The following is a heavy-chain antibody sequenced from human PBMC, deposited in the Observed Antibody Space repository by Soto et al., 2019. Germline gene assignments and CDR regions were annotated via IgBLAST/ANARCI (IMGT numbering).Heavy chain of an antibody. J-gene: IGHJ4*02. CDR2: INAGNGNT. CDR3: SRDLSPY. Sequence: GTSVKVSCKASGYTFTSYAMHWVRQAPGQRLEWMGWINAGNGNTKYSQKFQGRVTVTTDTSTSTVYMELSSLRSDDTAVYYCSRDLSPYWGQGTLVTVSS. CDR1: GYTFTSYA. V-gene: IGHV1-3*01. D-gene: IGHD3-16*02.